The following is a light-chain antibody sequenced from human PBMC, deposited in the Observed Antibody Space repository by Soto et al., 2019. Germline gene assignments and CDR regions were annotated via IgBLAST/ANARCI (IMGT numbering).Light chain of an antibody. Sequence: QSVLTQPPSVSAAPGQKVTISCSGSSSNIGNNYVSWYQQLPGTAPKLLIYENNKRPSGIPDRFSGFKSGTSATLGITGLQTGDEADYYCGAWDSSLSAGVFGTGTKVTVL. CDR3: GAWDSSLSAGV. V-gene: IGLV1-51*02. CDR2: ENN. J-gene: IGLJ1*01. CDR1: SSNIGNNY.